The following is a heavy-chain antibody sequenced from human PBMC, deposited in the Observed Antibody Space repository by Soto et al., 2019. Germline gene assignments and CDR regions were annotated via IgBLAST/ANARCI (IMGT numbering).Heavy chain of an antibody. D-gene: IGHD4-17*01. Sequence: ASVKVSCKASGGTFSSYAISWVRQAPGQGLEWMGGIIPILGIANYAQKFQGRVTITADKSTSTAYMELSSLRSEDTAVYYCARGHDYGDYFDYWGQGTLVTVSS. CDR2: IIPILGIA. V-gene: IGHV1-69*10. CDR3: ARGHDYGDYFDY. CDR1: GGTFSSYA. J-gene: IGHJ4*02.